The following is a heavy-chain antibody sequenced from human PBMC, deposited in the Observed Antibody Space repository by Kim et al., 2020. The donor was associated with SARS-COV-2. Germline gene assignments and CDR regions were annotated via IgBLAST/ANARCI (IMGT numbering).Heavy chain of an antibody. CDR1: GIDFRNNW. J-gene: IGHJ6*02. CDR3: ASGHYGLDV. Sequence: GGSLRLSCVASGIDFRNNWMSWVRQPRGKGLEWVAHMREDGSGIDYADSVKGRFTIFRDNAQESLYLQMNSLRVEDTATYYCASGHYGLDVWGQGTTVTV. V-gene: IGHV3-7*05. CDR2: MREDGSGI.